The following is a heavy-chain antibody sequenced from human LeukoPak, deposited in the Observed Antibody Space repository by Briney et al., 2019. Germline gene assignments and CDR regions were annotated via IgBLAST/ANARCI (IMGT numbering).Heavy chain of an antibody. CDR1: GGTFSSYA. D-gene: IGHD3-3*01. CDR2: IIPIFGTA. V-gene: IGHV1-69*05. CDR3: ARGFFRITIFGVVMGDAFDI. Sequence: ASVKVSCKASGGTFSSYAISWVRQAPGQGLERLGGIIPIFGTANYAQKFQGRVTITTDESTSTAYMELSSLRSEDTAVYYCARGFFRITIFGVVMGDAFDIWGQGTMVTVSS. J-gene: IGHJ3*02.